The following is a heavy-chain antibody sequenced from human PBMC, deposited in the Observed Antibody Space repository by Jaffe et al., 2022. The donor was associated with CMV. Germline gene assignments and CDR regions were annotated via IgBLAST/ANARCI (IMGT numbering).Heavy chain of an antibody. CDR3: AREPDYGGNSAYYYGMDV. CDR2: INTRSSTI. D-gene: IGHD4-17*01. CDR1: GFTFSDYY. Sequence: QVLLVESGGGLVKPGGSLRLSCAVSGFTFSDYYMSWVRQAPGKGLDWVACINTRSSTIHYADSVKGRFTISRDNAQNSLFLQMNSLRAEDTAVYYCAREPDYGGNSAYYYGMDVWGQGTTVTVSS. V-gene: IGHV3-11*01. J-gene: IGHJ6*02.